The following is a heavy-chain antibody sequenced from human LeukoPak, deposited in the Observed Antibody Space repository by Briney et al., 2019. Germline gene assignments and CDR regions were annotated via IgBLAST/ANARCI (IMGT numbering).Heavy chain of an antibody. D-gene: IGHD3-10*01. CDR3: ARVRLWLGIFDGFDI. J-gene: IGHJ3*02. CDR2: INHFGST. Sequence: PSETLSLTCAVYGGSFSGYYWTWIRQPPGKGLEWIGEINHFGSTNYNPSLKSRVTISVDTSKNQFSLKLSSVTAADTAVYYCARVRLWLGIFDGFDIWGQGTLVTVSS. CDR1: GGSFSGYY. V-gene: IGHV4-34*01.